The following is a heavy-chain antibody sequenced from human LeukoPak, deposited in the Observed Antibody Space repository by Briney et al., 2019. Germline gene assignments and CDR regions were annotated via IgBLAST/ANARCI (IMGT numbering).Heavy chain of an antibody. CDR3: AKDLYYYDSSGYRGYYYYGMDV. CDR2: ISYDGSNK. D-gene: IGHD3-22*01. J-gene: IGHJ6*02. Sequence: GGSLRLSCAASGFTFSSYAMHWVRQAPGKGLEWVAVISYDGSNKYYADSVKGRFTISRDNSKNTLYLQMNSLRAEDTAVYYCAKDLYYYDSSGYRGYYYYGMDVWGQGTTVTVSS. V-gene: IGHV3-30-3*01. CDR1: GFTFSSYA.